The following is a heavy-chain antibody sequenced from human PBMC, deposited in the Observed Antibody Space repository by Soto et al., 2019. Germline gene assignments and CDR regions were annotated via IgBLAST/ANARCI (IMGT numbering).Heavy chain of an antibody. Sequence: GESLKISCKGSGYSLTSLWIGWVRQMPGKGLEWMGVIYPGDSDTRYSPSFQGQVTISADRSISTAYLQWSSLKASDTAMYYCARAWFGELPRQYYYYGMDVWGQGTTVTVSS. J-gene: IGHJ6*02. V-gene: IGHV5-51*01. CDR2: IYPGDSDT. CDR3: ARAWFGELPRQYYYYGMDV. D-gene: IGHD3-10*01. CDR1: GYSLTSLW.